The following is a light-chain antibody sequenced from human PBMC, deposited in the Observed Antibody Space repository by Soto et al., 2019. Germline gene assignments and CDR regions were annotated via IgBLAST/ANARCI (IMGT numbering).Light chain of an antibody. V-gene: IGKV3-20*01. Sequence: EIVLTQSPGTLSLSPGERATLSCRASQSVKSNYLAWYQQKPGQPPTLLIHLTSTRATGIPDRFSGSGSGTDFTLTSTRLEPDDFAVYYCQQYGDSLSFGGGTSVEI. CDR1: QSVKSNY. CDR2: LTS. J-gene: IGKJ4*01. CDR3: QQYGDSLS.